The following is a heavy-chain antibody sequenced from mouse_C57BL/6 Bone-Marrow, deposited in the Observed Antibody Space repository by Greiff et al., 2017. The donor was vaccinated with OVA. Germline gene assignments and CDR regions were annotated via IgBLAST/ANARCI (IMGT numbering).Heavy chain of an antibody. CDR1: GFTFSSYA. V-gene: IGHV5-4*01. CDR2: ISDGGSYT. Sequence: EVQLVESGGGLVKPGGSLKLSCAASGFTFSSYAMSWVRQTPEKRLEWVATISDGGSYTYYPDNVKGRFTISRDNAKNNLYLQMSHLKSEDTAMYYCAREVLSYFDYWGQGTTLTVSS. J-gene: IGHJ2*01. CDR3: AREVLSYFDY.